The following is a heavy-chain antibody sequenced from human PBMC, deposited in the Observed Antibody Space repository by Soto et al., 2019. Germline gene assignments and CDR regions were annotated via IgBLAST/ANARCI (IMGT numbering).Heavy chain of an antibody. V-gene: IGHV3-15*07. D-gene: IGHD1-26*01. CDR2: IKSKTDGGTT. CDR3: TTDSSSAGGSFFGGGALYGMDV. CDR1: GFTFSNAW. J-gene: IGHJ6*02. Sequence: GGSLRLSCAASGFTFSNAWMNWVRQAPGKGLEWVGRIKSKTDGGTTDYAAPVKGRFTISRDDSKNTLYLQMNSLKTEDTAVYYCTTDSSSAGGSFFGGGALYGMDVWGQGTTVTVSS.